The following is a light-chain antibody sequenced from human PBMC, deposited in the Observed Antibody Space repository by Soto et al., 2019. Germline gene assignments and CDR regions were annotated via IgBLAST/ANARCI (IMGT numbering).Light chain of an antibody. CDR3: CSYAGSSTPYV. CDR1: SSDVGTYNL. CDR2: EVT. Sequence: QSALTQPASVSGSPGQSITISCTGTSSDVGTYNLVSWYQQLPGKAPKLIIYEVTRRPSGVSNRFSGSKSGNTPSLTISGLQAEDEADYYCCSYAGSSTPYVFGTGTKVTVL. J-gene: IGLJ1*01. V-gene: IGLV2-23*02.